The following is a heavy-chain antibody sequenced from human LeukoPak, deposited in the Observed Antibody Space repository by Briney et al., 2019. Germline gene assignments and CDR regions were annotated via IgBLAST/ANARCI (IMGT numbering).Heavy chain of an antibody. CDR2: ICGSGGST. D-gene: IGHD4-17*01. CDR1: GFTFSSYA. J-gene: IGHJ4*02. CDR3: AKDPLGDYVFDY. V-gene: IGHV3-23*01. Sequence: GGSLRLSCAASGFTFSSYAMSWVRQAPGKGLEWVSAICGSGGSTYYADSVKGRFTISRDNSKNTLYLQMNSLRAEDTAVYYCAKDPLGDYVFDYWGQGTLVTVSS.